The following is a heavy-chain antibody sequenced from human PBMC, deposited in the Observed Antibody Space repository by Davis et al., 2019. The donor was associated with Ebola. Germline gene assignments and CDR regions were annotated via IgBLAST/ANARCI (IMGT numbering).Heavy chain of an antibody. CDR3: AKRGVVAGTVAGIFCDY. D-gene: IGHD6-19*01. CDR2: IYYSGTT. J-gene: IGHJ4*02. V-gene: IGHV4-39*01. CDR1: GGSISSSSYY. Sequence: SETLSLTCTVSGGSISSSSYYWGWIRLPPGKGLEWIGTIYYSGTTSYNPSLKSRITISVDTSKNQFSLKLSSVTAADTAVYYCAKRGVVAGTVAGIFCDYWGQGTLVTVSS.